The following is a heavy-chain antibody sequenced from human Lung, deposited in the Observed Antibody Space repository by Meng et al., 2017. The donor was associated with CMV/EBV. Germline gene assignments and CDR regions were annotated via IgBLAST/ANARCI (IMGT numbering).Heavy chain of an antibody. Sequence: SETLSLXCTVSGGSISHYCWNWIRQPPGKGLEWIGYIYYNRGTNYNPSLKGRVTISLETSKNQFSLKLSSVTAADTAVYYCARGHYGDSSDYFDFWGQGPPVTVSS. D-gene: IGHD4/OR15-4a*01. J-gene: IGHJ4*02. CDR1: GGSISHYC. V-gene: IGHV4-59*01. CDR3: ARGHYGDSSDYFDF. CDR2: IYYNRGT.